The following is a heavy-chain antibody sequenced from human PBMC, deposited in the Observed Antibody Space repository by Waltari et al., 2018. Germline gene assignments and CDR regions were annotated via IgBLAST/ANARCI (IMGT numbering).Heavy chain of an antibody. CDR3: ASCTGGNCYYYGFDV. CDR2: ISSDGSRK. V-gene: IGHV3-30*03. CDR1: GFTFSSSG. J-gene: IGHJ6*02. Sequence: QVQLVELGGGVVQPGRSLRLSCAASGFTFSSSGMHWVRQTPGRGLEWVAVISSDGSRKSYADSVKGRFSISRDNSKNSLSLEMNSLRPEDTAVYYCASCTGGNCYYYGFDVWGQGTTVTVSS. D-gene: IGHD2-8*02.